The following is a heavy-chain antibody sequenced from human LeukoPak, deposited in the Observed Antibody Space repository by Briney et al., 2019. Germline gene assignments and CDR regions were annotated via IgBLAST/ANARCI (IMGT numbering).Heavy chain of an antibody. CDR1: GFTFSSYT. CDR3: TTDASTYCSGGVCYTGGNFDH. D-gene: IGHD2-8*02. J-gene: IGHJ4*02. Sequence: GGSLRLSCAASGFTFSSYTMNWVRQAPGKGLEWVGRIKRKTDGGTTDYAAPVKGRLTISRDDSTNTLYLQMNTLKTEDTAVYYCTTDASTYCSGGVCYTGGNFDHWGQGTLVTVSS. CDR2: IKRKTDGGTT. V-gene: IGHV3-15*01.